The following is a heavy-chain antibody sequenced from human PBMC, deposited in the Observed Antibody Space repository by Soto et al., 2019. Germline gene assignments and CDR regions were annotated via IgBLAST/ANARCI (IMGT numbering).Heavy chain of an antibody. CDR3: ARGPYYYDSSGYSVY. V-gene: IGHV1-18*01. D-gene: IGHD3-22*01. CDR2: ISAYNGNT. CDR1: GYTFTSYG. Sequence: GASVKVSCKASGYTFTSYGISWVRQAPGQGLEWMGWISAYNGNTNYAQKLQGRVTMTTDTSTSTAYMELRSLRSDDTAVYYCARGPYYYDSSGYSVYWGQGTLVTVPQ. J-gene: IGHJ4*02.